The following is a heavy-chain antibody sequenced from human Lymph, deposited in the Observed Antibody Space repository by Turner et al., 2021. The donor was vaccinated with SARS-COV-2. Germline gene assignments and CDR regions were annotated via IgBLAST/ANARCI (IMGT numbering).Heavy chain of an antibody. D-gene: IGHD2-15*01. CDR3: AKMGGVYCSGGNCYSGRLDY. Sequence: QVQLVESGGGVVQPGRSLRLSCAASVFTFRSYGMHWVRQAPGKGLEWVAVISYDGSNKYYADSVKGRFTISRDNSKNTLFLQMNSLRAEDTAVYYCAKMGGVYCSGGNCYSGRLDYWGQGTLVTVSS. CDR1: VFTFRSYG. CDR2: ISYDGSNK. J-gene: IGHJ4*02. V-gene: IGHV3-30*18.